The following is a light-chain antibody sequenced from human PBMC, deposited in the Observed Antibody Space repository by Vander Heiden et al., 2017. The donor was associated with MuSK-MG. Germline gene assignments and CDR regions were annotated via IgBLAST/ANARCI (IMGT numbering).Light chain of an antibody. Sequence: DIPMTQYPSSLSASVGARVPITCQASQDLSNYLNWYQQKPGKAPNLLIFDAANLETGGPARCSGSGSGTEFTSTTSSLQHEDISTYYCQQYDYLTRTFGQGTRLEMK. J-gene: IGKJ5*01. CDR3: QQYDYLTRT. V-gene: IGKV1-33*01. CDR2: DAA. CDR1: QDLSNY.